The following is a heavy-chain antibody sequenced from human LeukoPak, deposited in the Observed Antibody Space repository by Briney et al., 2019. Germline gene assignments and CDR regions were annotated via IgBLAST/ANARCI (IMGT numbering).Heavy chain of an antibody. CDR1: GYTFTNYA. V-gene: IGHV7-4-1*02. CDR3: ARVPPLSTAGYGMDV. J-gene: IGHJ6*02. Sequence: ASVKVSCKASGYTFTNYAMNWVRQAPGQGLEWMGWINTNTGNPTYAQGFTGRFVFSLDTSVSTAYLQISSLKAEDTAVYYCARVPPLSTAGYGMDVWGQGTTVTVSS. D-gene: IGHD4-11*01. CDR2: INTNTGNP.